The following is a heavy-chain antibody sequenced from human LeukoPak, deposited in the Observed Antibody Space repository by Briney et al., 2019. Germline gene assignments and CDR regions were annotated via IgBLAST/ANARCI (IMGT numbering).Heavy chain of an antibody. CDR1: GGSISSSNW. CDR3: ARHRGGAYSYGYDY. D-gene: IGHD5-18*01. J-gene: IGHJ4*02. CDR2: IYHSGHT. Sequence: PSETLSLTCAVSGGSISSSNWWSWVRQPPGKGLEWIGEIYHSGHTYYNPSLKSRVTTSIDTSKNQLSLNLSSVTAADTAVYYCARHRGGAYSYGYDYWGQGTLVTVSS. V-gene: IGHV4-4*02.